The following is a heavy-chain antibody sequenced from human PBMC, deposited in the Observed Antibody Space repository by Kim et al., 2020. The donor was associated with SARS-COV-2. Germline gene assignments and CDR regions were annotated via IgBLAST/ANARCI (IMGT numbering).Heavy chain of an antibody. CDR3: ARDGGTRNPTYYYYGMDV. CDR1: GFTFSSFA. Sequence: GGSLRLSCAASGFTFSSFAMNWVRQAPGKGLEWLSYISGTGKTIYYADSVKGRFTISRDNAKNSLYLQMNSLRAEDAAVYYCARDGGTRNPTYYYYGMDVWGQGTTVTVSS. CDR2: ISGTGKTI. V-gene: IGHV3-48*03. D-gene: IGHD2-2*01. J-gene: IGHJ6*02.